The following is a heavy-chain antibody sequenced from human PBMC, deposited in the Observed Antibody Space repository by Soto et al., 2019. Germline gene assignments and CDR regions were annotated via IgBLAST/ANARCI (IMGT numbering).Heavy chain of an antibody. CDR3: ARDLKDYDILTGYYLYYYGMDV. CDR1: GFTFSSYE. D-gene: IGHD3-9*01. J-gene: IGHJ6*02. CDR2: ISSSGSTI. Sequence: GGSLRLSCEASGFTFSSYEMNWVRQAPGKGLEWVSYISSSGSTIYYADSVKGRFTISRDNAKNSLYLQMNSLRAEDTAVYYCARDLKDYDILTGYYLYYYGMDVWGQGTTVTVSS. V-gene: IGHV3-48*03.